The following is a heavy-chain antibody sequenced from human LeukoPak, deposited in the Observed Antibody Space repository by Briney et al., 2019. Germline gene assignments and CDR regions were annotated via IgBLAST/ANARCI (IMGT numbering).Heavy chain of an antibody. V-gene: IGHV4-38-2*01. CDR3: ARSITMFGVVWDAFDI. CDR1: GYSIRSGYY. Sequence: SETLSLTCAVPGYSIRSGYYWGWLRQPPGKGLEWIGSIYHSGSTYYNPSLKSRVTISVDTSKNQFSLKLSSVTAADTAVYYCARSITMFGVVWDAFDIWGQGTMVTVSS. D-gene: IGHD3-3*01. CDR2: IYHSGST. J-gene: IGHJ3*02.